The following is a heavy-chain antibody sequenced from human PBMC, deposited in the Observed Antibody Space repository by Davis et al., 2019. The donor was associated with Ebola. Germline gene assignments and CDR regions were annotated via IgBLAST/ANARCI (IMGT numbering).Heavy chain of an antibody. V-gene: IGHV3-20*04. J-gene: IGHJ4*02. CDR2: INWNGGST. D-gene: IGHD4-17*01. CDR3: ARNPTYGVSPYYFDS. CDR1: GFTFDDYG. Sequence: PGGSLRLSCAASGFTFDDYGMGWVRQAPGKGLEWVSGINWNGGSTGYADSVKGRFTISRDNAKNTVYLQMDSLTAEDTAVYYCARNPTYGVSPYYFDSWGQGTLVTVSS.